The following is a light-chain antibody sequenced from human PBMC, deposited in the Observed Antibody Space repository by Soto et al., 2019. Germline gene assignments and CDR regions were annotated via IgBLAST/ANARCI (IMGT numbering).Light chain of an antibody. CDR1: STDVGAYTY. V-gene: IGLV2-11*01. CDR3: CSYAGSRTFDV. J-gene: IGLJ1*01. CDR2: DVT. Sequence: QSVLTQPRSVSGSPGQSVTISCTGTSTDVGAYTYVSWYQQHPGKAPKLIIYDVTTRPSGVPDRFSGSKSGNTASLTISGLQAEDEADYFCCSYAGSRTFDVFGTGTKLTVL.